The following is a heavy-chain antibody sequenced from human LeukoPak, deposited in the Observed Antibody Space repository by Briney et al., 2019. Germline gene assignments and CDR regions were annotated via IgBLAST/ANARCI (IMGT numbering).Heavy chain of an antibody. CDR1: GFAFSNYW. D-gene: IGHD1-26*01. CDR3: VVWESL. V-gene: IGHV3-74*01. CDR2: IKNDGSIT. Sequence: GGSLRLSCAASGFAFSNYWMHWVRQAPGKGPVCVSRIKNDGSITNYADSVKGRFTISRDNAKNTLYLQMNSLRAEDTAVSYCVVWESLWGQGTLVTVSS. J-gene: IGHJ4*02.